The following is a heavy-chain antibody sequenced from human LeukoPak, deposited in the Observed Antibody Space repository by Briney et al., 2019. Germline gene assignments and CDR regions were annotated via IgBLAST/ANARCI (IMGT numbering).Heavy chain of an antibody. V-gene: IGHV4-34*01. CDR1: GGSFSGYY. CDR3: ARVYYDAFDI. CDR2: INHSGST. Sequence: SETLSLTCAVYGGSFSGYYWSLIRQPPGKGLEWIGEINHSGSTNYNPSLKRRVTISVDTSKNQFSLKLSSVTAADTAVYYCARVYYDAFDIWGQGTMVTVSS. D-gene: IGHD3-10*01. J-gene: IGHJ3*02.